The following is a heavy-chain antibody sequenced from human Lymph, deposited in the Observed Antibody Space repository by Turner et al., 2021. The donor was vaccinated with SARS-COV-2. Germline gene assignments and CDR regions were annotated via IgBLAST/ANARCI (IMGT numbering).Heavy chain of an antibody. CDR3: AKDGYDGIYCGGGSCYSGWFDP. CDR1: GFTFSSYP. CDR2: ISGSGAST. D-gene: IGHD2-15*01. Sequence: EVQLLESGGGLVQPGGSLRLSCAASGFTFSSYPMSWVRQSPGKGLEWVSAISGSGASTYYADSVKGRFTISRDNSKNTLYLQMKSLRVEDTAVYYCAKDGYDGIYCGGGSCYSGWFDPWGQGTLVTVSS. J-gene: IGHJ5*02. V-gene: IGHV3-23*01.